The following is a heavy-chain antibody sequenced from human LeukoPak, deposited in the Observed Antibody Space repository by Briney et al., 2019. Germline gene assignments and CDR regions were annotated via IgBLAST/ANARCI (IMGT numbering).Heavy chain of an antibody. V-gene: IGHV3-21*01. Sequence: GGSLRLSCAASGFTFSSYAMSWVRQTPGKGLDYFSAISTSGGATYYADSVKGRFTISRDNAKNSLYLQMNSLRAEDTAVYYCARDAELKGYCSGGSCYSYYYYYMDVWGKGTTVTVSS. CDR2: ISTSGGAT. CDR1: GFTFSSYA. J-gene: IGHJ6*03. CDR3: ARDAELKGYCSGGSCYSYYYYYMDV. D-gene: IGHD2-15*01.